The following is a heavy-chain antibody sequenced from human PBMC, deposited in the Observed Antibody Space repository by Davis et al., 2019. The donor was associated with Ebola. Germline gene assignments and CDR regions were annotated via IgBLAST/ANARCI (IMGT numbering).Heavy chain of an antibody. J-gene: IGHJ5*02. Sequence: GESLKISCAASGLTFSNSAMSWVRQAPGKGLEWVSSISGNGNTDYAESVKGRFTISRDNSKNTLSLQMNSLRAEDTAVYYCASSPLVGSSSWYWFDPWGQGTLVTVSS. CDR2: ISGNGNT. V-gene: IGHV3-23*01. CDR3: ASSPLVGSSSWYWFDP. D-gene: IGHD6-13*01. CDR1: GLTFSNSA.